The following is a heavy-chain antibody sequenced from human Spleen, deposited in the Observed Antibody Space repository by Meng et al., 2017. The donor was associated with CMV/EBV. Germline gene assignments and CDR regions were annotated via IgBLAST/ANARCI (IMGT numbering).Heavy chain of an antibody. CDR1: GSTFTDYY. CDR3: ASAVAMACFDY. V-gene: IGHV1-2*02. Sequence: LLWSSGAGVKTPGASVKCSCKASGSTFTDYYMHWLRQAPEQGLELMGWITPNSGGTNYAQKFQGRVTMTRDTSISTAYMELSRLRSDDTAVYYCASAVAMACFDYWGQGTLVTVSS. CDR2: ITPNSGGT. D-gene: IGHD5-18*01. J-gene: IGHJ4*02.